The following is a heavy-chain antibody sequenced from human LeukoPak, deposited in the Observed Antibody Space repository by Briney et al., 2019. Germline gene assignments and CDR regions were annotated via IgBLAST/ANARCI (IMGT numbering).Heavy chain of an antibody. CDR3: ARICGYGGYEYYFDY. J-gene: IGHJ4*02. Sequence: SETLSLTCAVYGGSFSGYYWSWIRQPPGKGLEWIGEINHSGSTNYNPSLKSRVTISVDTSKNQFSLKLSSVTAADTAVYYCARICGYGGYEYYFDYWGQGTLVTVSS. CDR2: INHSGST. D-gene: IGHD5-12*01. V-gene: IGHV4-34*01. CDR1: GGSFSGYY.